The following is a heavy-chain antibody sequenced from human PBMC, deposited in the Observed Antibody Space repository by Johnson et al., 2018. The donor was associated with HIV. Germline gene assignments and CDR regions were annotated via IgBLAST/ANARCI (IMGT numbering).Heavy chain of an antibody. CDR1: GFTFSSYG. CDR2: IWYDGSNK. Sequence: QVQLVESGGGVVQPGRSLRLSCAASGFTFSSYGMHWVRQAPGKGLEWVAVIWYDGSNKYYADSVKGRFTISRDNSKNKLYLQMHSLRAEDTAVYYCARGSEDAFDIWGQGTMVTVSS. V-gene: IGHV3-33*08. J-gene: IGHJ3*02. D-gene: IGHD1-26*01. CDR3: ARGSEDAFDI.